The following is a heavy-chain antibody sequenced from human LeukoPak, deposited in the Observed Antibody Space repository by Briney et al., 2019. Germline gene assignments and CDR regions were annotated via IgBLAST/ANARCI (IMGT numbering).Heavy chain of an antibody. CDR2: INSDGSRT. CDR1: GFTVSSYW. V-gene: IGHV3-74*01. Sequence: GGSLRLSCAASGFTVSSYWMHWVRQAPGKGLVWVSRINSDGSRTTYADSVKGRFTISRDNSKNTLYLQMNSLRAEDTAVYYCAKIGANVGFWGQGTLVTVSS. D-gene: IGHD4/OR15-4a*01. J-gene: IGHJ4*02. CDR3: AKIGANVGF.